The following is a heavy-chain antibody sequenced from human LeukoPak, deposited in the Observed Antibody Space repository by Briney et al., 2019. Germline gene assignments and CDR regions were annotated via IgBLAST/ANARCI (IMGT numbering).Heavy chain of an antibody. CDR2: IYYSGST. V-gene: IGHV4-59*08. Sequence: PSETLSLTCTVSGGSISSYYWSWIRQPPGKGLEWIGYIYYSGSTNYNPSLKSRVTISVDTSKNQFSLKLSSVTAADTAVYYCARGSGWYNYYGMDVWGQGTTVTVSS. J-gene: IGHJ6*02. CDR1: GGSISSYY. CDR3: ARGSGWYNYYGMDV. D-gene: IGHD6-19*01.